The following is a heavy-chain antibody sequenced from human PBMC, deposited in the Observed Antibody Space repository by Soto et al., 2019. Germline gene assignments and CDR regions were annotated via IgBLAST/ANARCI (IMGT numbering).Heavy chain of an antibody. CDR3: ARAPVDTAMVIAY. V-gene: IGHV3-33*01. Sequence: QVQLVESGGGVVQPGRSLRLSCAASGFTFSSYGMHWVRQAPGKGLEWVAVIWYDGSNKYYADSVKGRFTISRDNSKKTLYLQMNSLRVEDTAVYYCARAPVDTAMVIAYWGKGTLVTVSS. D-gene: IGHD5-18*01. CDR1: GFTFSSYG. J-gene: IGHJ4*02. CDR2: IWYDGSNK.